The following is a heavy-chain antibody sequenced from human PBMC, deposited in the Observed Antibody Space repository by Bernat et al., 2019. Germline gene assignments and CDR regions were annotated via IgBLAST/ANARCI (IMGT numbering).Heavy chain of an antibody. V-gene: IGHV3-23*01. CDR3: ARDEPGYSYGPFDY. D-gene: IGHD5-18*01. CDR1: GFTFSSYG. J-gene: IGHJ4*02. Sequence: EVQLLESGGGLVQPGESLRLSCAATGFTFSSYGMSWVRQAPGTGLEWVSSVSGSAGSTYYADSVKGRFTISRDNSKNTLYLQMNSLRAEDTAVYDCARDEPGYSYGPFDYWGQGTLVTVSS. CDR2: VSGSAGST.